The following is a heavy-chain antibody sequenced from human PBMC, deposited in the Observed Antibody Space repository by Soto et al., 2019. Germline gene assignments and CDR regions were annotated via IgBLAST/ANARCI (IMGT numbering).Heavy chain of an antibody. CDR2: STPIFGTA. CDR1: GGTFSSYA. D-gene: IGHD2-21*02. J-gene: IGHJ5*02. Sequence: SVKVSCKASGGTFSSYAISWVRQAPGQGLKWMRGSTPIFGTANYAQKFQGRVTVTADESTSTAYMELSSLRSEDTAVYYCARDRAYCGGACFPYNWFDPWGQGTLVTVSS. V-gene: IGHV1-69*13. CDR3: ARDRAYCGGACFPYNWFDP.